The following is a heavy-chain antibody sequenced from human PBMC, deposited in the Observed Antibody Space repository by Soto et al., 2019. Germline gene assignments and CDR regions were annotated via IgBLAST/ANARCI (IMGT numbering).Heavy chain of an antibody. CDR2: IYSGGST. J-gene: IGHJ4*02. CDR3: ATGVTYRPILG. Sequence: EVQLVESGGGLVQPGGSLRLSCAASGFAVSSNHMTWVRQAPGKGLEWVSVIYSGGSTYYADSVKGRFTISRDNSENTLYRHIASLRDADTAVCYCATGVTYRPILGWGQGTLVIVAS. D-gene: IGHD2-21*02. CDR1: GFAVSSNH. V-gene: IGHV3-66*01.